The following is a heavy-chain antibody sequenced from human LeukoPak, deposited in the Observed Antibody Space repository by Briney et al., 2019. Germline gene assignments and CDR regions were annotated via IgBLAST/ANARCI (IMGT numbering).Heavy chain of an antibody. D-gene: IGHD5-18*01. CDR3: AKHVDTAMVRPFDY. J-gene: IGHJ4*02. Sequence: GGSLRLSCAASGFTVSSNYMSWVRQAPGKGLEWVSVIYSGGSTYYADSVKGRFTISRDNSKNTLYLQMNSLRAEDTAVYYCAKHVDTAMVRPFDYWGQGTLVTVSS. V-gene: IGHV3-53*01. CDR1: GFTVSSNY. CDR2: IYSGGST.